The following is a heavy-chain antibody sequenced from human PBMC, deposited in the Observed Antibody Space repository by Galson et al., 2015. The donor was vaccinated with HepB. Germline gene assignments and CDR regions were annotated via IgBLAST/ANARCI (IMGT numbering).Heavy chain of an antibody. Sequence: SETLSLTCTVSGGSLSSSSYYWGWIRQPPGKGLEWIGSIYYSGSTYYNPSLKSRVTISVDTSKNQFSLKLSSVTAADTAVYYCARHVAGAYGTCQPPENYWGQGTLVTVSS. CDR1: GGSLSSSSYY. CDR2: IYYSGST. CDR3: ARHVAGAYGTCQPPENY. V-gene: IGHV4-39*01. J-gene: IGHJ4*02. D-gene: IGHD1-14*01.